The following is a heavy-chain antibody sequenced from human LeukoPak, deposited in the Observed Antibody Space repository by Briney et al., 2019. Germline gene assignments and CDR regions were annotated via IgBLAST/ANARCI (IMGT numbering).Heavy chain of an antibody. J-gene: IGHJ4*02. CDR1: GFTFKTYA. CDR3: AKSTYIDYPCCLDY. CDR2: ISGSGDRT. Sequence: GGSLRLSCGASGFTFKTYAMSWVRQAPGKGLEWVSSISGSGDRTYYADSVKGRFTISRDNSRNTLHLQMNSLRADDTAEYYCAKSTYIDYPCCLDYWSQGTLVTVSS. V-gene: IGHV3-23*01. D-gene: IGHD3-9*01.